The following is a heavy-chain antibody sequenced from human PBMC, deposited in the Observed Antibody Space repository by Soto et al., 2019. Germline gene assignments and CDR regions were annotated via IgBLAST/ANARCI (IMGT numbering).Heavy chain of an antibody. CDR2: ISSSSSTI. Sequence: GGSLRLSCAASGFTFSSYSMNWVRQAPGKGLEWVSYISSSSSTIYYADSVKGRFTTSRDNAKNSLYLQMNSLRDEDTAVYYCASRMGWISEYYGMNVWGQGTTVTVSS. V-gene: IGHV3-48*02. CDR1: GFTFSSYS. J-gene: IGHJ6*02. D-gene: IGHD2-2*03. CDR3: ASRMGWISEYYGMNV.